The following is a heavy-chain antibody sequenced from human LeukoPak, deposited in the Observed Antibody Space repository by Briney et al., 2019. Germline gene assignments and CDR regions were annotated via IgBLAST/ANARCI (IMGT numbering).Heavy chain of an antibody. CDR3: ARDNTAGYDIFSKINMDV. Sequence: ASVKVSCKASGYTFTGYYMHWVRQAPGQGLEWMGWINPNSGGTNYAQKFQGRVTMTRDTSISTAHMELSRLRSDDTAVYYCARDNTAGYDIFSKINMDVWGKGTTVTVSS. J-gene: IGHJ6*03. V-gene: IGHV1-2*02. CDR2: INPNSGGT. CDR1: GYTFTGYY. D-gene: IGHD3-9*01.